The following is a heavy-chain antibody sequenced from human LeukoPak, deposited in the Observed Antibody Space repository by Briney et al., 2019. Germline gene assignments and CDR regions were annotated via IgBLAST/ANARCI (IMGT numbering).Heavy chain of an antibody. J-gene: IGHJ4*02. V-gene: IGHV5-51*01. Sequence: GESLKISCKGSGYSFTSYWIGWVRQMPGKGLEWMGIIYPGDSDTRYSPSFQGQVTISADKSISTAYLQWSSLKASDTAMYYCARRGYDYVWGSYRYVDCWGQGTLVTVSS. CDR3: ARRGYDYVWGSYRYVDC. CDR1: GYSFTSYW. CDR2: IYPGDSDT. D-gene: IGHD3-16*02.